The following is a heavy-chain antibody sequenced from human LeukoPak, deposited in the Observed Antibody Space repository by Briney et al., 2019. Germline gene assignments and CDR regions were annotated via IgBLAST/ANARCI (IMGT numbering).Heavy chain of an antibody. D-gene: IGHD3-3*01. CDR3: ARDGWSGHSYYFDY. V-gene: IGHV4-34*01. J-gene: IGHJ4*02. Sequence: PSETLSLTCAVYGGSFSGYYWSWIRQPPGKGLEWIGEINHSGSTNYNPSLKSRVTISVDTSKNQFSLKLSSVTAADTAVYYCARDGWSGHSYYFDYWGQGTLVTVSS. CDR1: GGSFSGYY. CDR2: INHSGST.